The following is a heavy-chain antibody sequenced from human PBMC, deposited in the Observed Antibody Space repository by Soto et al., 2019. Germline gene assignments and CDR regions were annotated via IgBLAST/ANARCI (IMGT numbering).Heavy chain of an antibody. D-gene: IGHD2-15*01. J-gene: IGHJ5*02. V-gene: IGHV3-48*03. CDR1: GFTFSSYE. CDR2: ISSSGSTI. CDR3: ARLDCSSQS. Sequence: PGGSLRLSCAASGFTFSSYEMNWVRQAPGKGLEWVSYISSSGSTIYYADSVKGRFTISRDNAKNSLYLQMNSLRAEDTAVYYCARLDCSSQSWGQGTLVTVSS.